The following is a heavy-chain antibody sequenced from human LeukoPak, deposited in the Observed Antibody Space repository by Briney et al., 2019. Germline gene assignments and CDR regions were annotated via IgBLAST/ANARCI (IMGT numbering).Heavy chain of an antibody. D-gene: IGHD6-19*01. CDR3: ATGGVADPFGRGHRVAGTLY. Sequence: ASVKVSCKASGYTFTSCDINWVRQATGQGLEWMGWMNPNSGNTGYAQKFQGRVTITRNTSISTAYMELSSLRSEDTAVYYCATGGVADPFGRGHRVAGTLYWGQGTLVTVPS. V-gene: IGHV1-8*03. CDR1: GYTFTSCD. J-gene: IGHJ4*02. CDR2: MNPNSGNT.